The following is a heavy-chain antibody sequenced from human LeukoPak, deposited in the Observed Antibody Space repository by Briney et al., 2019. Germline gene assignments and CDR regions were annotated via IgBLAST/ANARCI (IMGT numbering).Heavy chain of an antibody. Sequence: ASVKVSCKASGGTFSGYAISWVRQAPGQGLEWMGGIIPIFGTANYAQKFQGRVTITTDESTSTAYMELSSLRSEDTAVYYCASTDYDFWSGYFYMDVWGKGTTVTVSS. CDR3: ASTDYDFWSGYFYMDV. V-gene: IGHV1-69*05. D-gene: IGHD3-3*01. J-gene: IGHJ6*03. CDR2: IIPIFGTA. CDR1: GGTFSGYA.